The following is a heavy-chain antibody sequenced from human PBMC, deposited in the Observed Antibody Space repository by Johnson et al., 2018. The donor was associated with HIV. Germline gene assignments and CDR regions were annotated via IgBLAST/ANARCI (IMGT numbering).Heavy chain of an antibody. Sequence: VQLVESGGGLVQPGGSLRLACAASGFTFSSYDMHWVRQATGKGLEWVSAIGTAGDTYHPGSVKGRFTISRENAKNSLYLQMNSLRGGDTAVYYCARGGAHDAFDIWGPGTRVTVSS. D-gene: IGHD3-16*01. V-gene: IGHV3-13*01. J-gene: IGHJ3*02. CDR1: GFTFSSYD. CDR3: ARGGAHDAFDI. CDR2: IGTAGDT.